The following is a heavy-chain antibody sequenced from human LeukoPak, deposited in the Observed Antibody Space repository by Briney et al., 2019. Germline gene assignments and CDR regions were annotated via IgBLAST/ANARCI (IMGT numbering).Heavy chain of an antibody. CDR1: GFSFSTYA. V-gene: IGHV3-23*01. CDR3: ARDAVDLDY. CDR2: ISGCGGGI. J-gene: IGHJ4*02. D-gene: IGHD6-19*01. Sequence: GGSLRLSCAASGFSFSTYAMSWVRQAPGKGLEWVSTISGCGGGIYYADSVKGRFTISRDNAKNSLYLQMNSLRAEDTAVYYCARDAVDLDYWGQGTLVTVSS.